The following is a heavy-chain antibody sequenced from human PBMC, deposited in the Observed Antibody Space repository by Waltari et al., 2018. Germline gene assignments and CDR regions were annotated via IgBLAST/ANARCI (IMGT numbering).Heavy chain of an antibody. D-gene: IGHD3-16*01. Sequence: EVQLVESGGGLVQPGGSLSLSFAASVFSFSSYWMTWFRQAPGTGLEWVATIKPDGSGKFYVDSVKGRFSISRDNAKNSLYLQMNSLRAEDTAIFYCARMGAGRAPDYWGQGTLVTVSS. J-gene: IGHJ4*02. CDR2: IKPDGSGK. V-gene: IGHV3-7*03. CDR3: ARMGAGRAPDY. CDR1: VFSFSSYW.